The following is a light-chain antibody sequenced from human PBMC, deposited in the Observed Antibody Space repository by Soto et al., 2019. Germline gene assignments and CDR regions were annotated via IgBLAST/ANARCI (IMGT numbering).Light chain of an antibody. Sequence: QSALTQPASVSGSPGQSVTISCTGTSSDVGTYNLVTWYQQHPGKAPKLIVYEGNKRPSGVSNRFSASKSSNTASLTISGLQAEDEADYYCCSYAPSRTLLFGGGTKVTVL. CDR2: EGN. J-gene: IGLJ2*01. CDR3: CSYAPSRTLL. CDR1: SSDVGTYNL. V-gene: IGLV2-23*01.